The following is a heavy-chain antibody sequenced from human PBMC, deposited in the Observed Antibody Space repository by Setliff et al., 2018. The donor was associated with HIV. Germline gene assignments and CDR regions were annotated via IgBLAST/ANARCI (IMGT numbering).Heavy chain of an antibody. CDR1: GYSIGSGYY. J-gene: IGHJ3*02. D-gene: IGHD3-22*01. CDR3: ASLQFTYYYDSSGFGSDPFDI. Sequence: PSETLSLTCAVSGYSIGSGYYWGWIRQPPGKGLEWIGSIYHSGSTYYNPSLKSRVTISVDTSKNQFSLKLSSVTAADTAVYYCASLQFTYYYDSSGFGSDPFDIWGQGTMVTVSS. V-gene: IGHV4-38-2*01. CDR2: IYHSGST.